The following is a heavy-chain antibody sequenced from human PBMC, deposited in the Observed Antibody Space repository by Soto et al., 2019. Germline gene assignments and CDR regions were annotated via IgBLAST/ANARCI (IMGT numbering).Heavy chain of an antibody. J-gene: IGHJ3*02. D-gene: IGHD5-18*01. V-gene: IGHV3-53*01. Sequence: EVQLVESGGGLIQPGGSLRLSCAASGFTVSSNYMTWVRQAPGKGLEWISVIYNDATTYYADSVKGRFTFSRDNFKNTLYLQMNSLRGEDTAVYYCAREVSGYSYGFGACDIWGQGTMVTVS. CDR3: AREVSGYSYGFGACDI. CDR2: IYNDATT. CDR1: GFTVSSNY.